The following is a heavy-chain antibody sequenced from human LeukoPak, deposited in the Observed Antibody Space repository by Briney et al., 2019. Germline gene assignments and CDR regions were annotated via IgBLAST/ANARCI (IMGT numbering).Heavy chain of an antibody. CDR3: ARDRTNPDFDP. CDR2: IYYSGST. CDR1: GFTFSNYG. J-gene: IGHJ5*02. Sequence: PGGSLRLSCAASGFTFSNYGMGWVRQPPGKGPEWIGSIYYSGSTYYNPSLKSRVTISVDTSKNQFSLKLSSVTAADTAVYYCARDRTNPDFDPWGQGTLVTVSS. V-gene: IGHV4-39*07.